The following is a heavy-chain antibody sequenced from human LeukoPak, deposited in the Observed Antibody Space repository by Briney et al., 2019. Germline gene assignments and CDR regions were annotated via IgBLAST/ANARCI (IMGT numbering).Heavy chain of an antibody. CDR3: AREAVTRNYFDY. V-gene: IGHV3-53*01. D-gene: IGHD4-17*01. CDR1: GFTVSSNY. CDR2: IYSGGST. J-gene: IGHJ4*02. Sequence: GGSLRLSCAASGFTVSSNYMNWVRQAPGKGLEWVSVIYSGGSTYYADSVKGRFTISRDNSKNTLYLQMNSLRAEDTAVYYCAREAVTRNYFDYWGQGILVTVSS.